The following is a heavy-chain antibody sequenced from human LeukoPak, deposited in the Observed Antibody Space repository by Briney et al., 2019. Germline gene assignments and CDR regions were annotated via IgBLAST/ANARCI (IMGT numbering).Heavy chain of an antibody. CDR1: GFTFSSYW. CDR3: AKDLITIFGDYYMDV. CDR2: IRYDGSNK. V-gene: IGHV3-30*02. Sequence: PGGSLRLSCAASGFTFSSYWMSWVRQAPGKGLEWVTFIRYDGSNKYYADSVKGRFTISRDNSKNTLYLQMNSLRAEDTAVYYCAKDLITIFGDYYMDVWGKGTTVTVSS. J-gene: IGHJ6*03. D-gene: IGHD3-3*01.